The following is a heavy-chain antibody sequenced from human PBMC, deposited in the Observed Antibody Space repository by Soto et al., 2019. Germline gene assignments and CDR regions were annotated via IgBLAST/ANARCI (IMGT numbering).Heavy chain of an antibody. Sequence: QITLKESGPALVKPTQTLTLTCTFSGFSLSTRGMGVGWLRQPPGKALEWLALIYWDDDKRYSPSLKSRLTITKNTSNDQVDLTVTNIDPMGTATEAGARLGSGSYPPWGQGTLVTVSS. V-gene: IGHV2-5*02. CDR1: GFSLSTRGMG. D-gene: IGHD3-10*01. J-gene: IGHJ1*01. CDR2: IYWDDDK. CDR3: ARLGSGSYPP.